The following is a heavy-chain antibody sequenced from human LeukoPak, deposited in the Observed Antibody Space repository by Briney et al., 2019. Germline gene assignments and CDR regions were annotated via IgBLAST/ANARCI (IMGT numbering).Heavy chain of an antibody. Sequence: GESLKISCKGSGYSFTSYWIGWVRQMPGKGLEWTGIIYPGDSDTRYSPSFQGQVTISADKSINTAYLQWSSLKASDTAMYYCARQGGSSSKGYYYYYMDVWGKGTTVTVSS. CDR3: ARQGGSSSKGYYYYYMDV. CDR1: GYSFTSYW. J-gene: IGHJ6*03. D-gene: IGHD6-6*01. V-gene: IGHV5-51*01. CDR2: IYPGDSDT.